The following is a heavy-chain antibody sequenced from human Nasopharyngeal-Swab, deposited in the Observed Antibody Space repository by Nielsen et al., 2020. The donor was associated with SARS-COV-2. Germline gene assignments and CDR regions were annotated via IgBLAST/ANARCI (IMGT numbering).Heavy chain of an antibody. D-gene: IGHD3-22*01. J-gene: IGHJ3*02. V-gene: IGHV3-21*01. Sequence: GVLKISCAAPGFTFSSYSMNWVRQAPGKGLEWVSSISSSSSYIYYADSVKGRFTISRDNAKNSLYLQMNSLRAEDTAVYYCARGAYYDSRGAFDIWGQGTMVTVSS. CDR2: ISSSSSYI. CDR3: ARGAYYDSRGAFDI. CDR1: GFTFSSYS.